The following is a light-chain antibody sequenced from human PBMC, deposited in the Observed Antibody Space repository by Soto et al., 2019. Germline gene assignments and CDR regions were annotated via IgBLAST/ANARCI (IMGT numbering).Light chain of an antibody. J-gene: IGKJ1*01. CDR1: QSVVYSSNNKNY. V-gene: IGKV4-1*01. CDR3: HQYYSTPWT. CDR2: WAS. Sequence: DIVMTQSPDSLAVSLGERATINCKSSQSVVYSSNNKNYLAWYQQKTGQPPKLIIYWASSRKSGVPDRFSGSGSGTDFTLTISSLQAEDVAVYYCHQYYSTPWTFGQGTKVEIK.